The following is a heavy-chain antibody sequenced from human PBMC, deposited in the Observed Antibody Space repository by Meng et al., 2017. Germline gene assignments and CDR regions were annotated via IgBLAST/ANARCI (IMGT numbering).Heavy chain of an antibody. J-gene: IGHJ4*02. CDR2: IWYDGSNK. CDR3: ARSYSGGSLFDY. V-gene: IGHV3-33*01. Sequence: QGRLVESGGGVGQPGRSLRLSCAASGFTFSSYGMHWVRQAPGKGLEWVAVIWYDGSNKYYADSVKGRFTISRDNSKNTLYLQMNSLRAEDTAVYYCARSYSGGSLFDYWGQGTLVTVSS. D-gene: IGHD1-26*01. CDR1: GFTFSSYG.